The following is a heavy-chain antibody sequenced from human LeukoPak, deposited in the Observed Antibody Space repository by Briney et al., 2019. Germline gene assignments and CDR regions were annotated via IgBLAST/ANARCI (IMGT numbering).Heavy chain of an antibody. Sequence: GGSLRLSCAASVFTFSTYGFHWVRQAPGKGLEWVAFIPSDGSDDYYANSVKGRFTISRDNSKNTLYLQMNSLRSEDTAVYYCAKGLGDYDDFRLGYWGQGTLVTVSS. D-gene: IGHD4-17*01. CDR1: VFTFSTYG. J-gene: IGHJ4*02. V-gene: IGHV3-30*02. CDR2: IPSDGSDD. CDR3: AKGLGDYDDFRLGY.